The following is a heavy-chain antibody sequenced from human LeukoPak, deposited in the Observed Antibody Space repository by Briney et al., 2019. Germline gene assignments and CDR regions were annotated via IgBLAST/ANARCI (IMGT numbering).Heavy chain of an antibody. J-gene: IGHJ4*02. V-gene: IGHV5-51*01. D-gene: IGHD3-22*01. Sequence: GESLKISCKGSGYSFTSYWIGWVRQMPGKGLEWMGIIYPGDSDTRYSPSFQGQVTISADKSISTAYLQWSSLKASDTAMYYCARGPLQNYYDGSGYWYYFDYWGQGTLVTVSS. CDR3: ARGPLQNYYDGSGYWYYFDY. CDR1: GYSFTSYW. CDR2: IYPGDSDT.